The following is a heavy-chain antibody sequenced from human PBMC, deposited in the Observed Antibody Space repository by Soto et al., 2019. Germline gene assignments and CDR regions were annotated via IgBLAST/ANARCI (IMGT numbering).Heavy chain of an antibody. J-gene: IGHJ6*02. V-gene: IGHV3-11*01. Sequence: QVQLVESGGGLVKPGGSLRLSCAASGFTFSDYYMTWIRQAPGKGLEWVSYISSSGGLIYYADSVKGRFTISRDNAKNSLYLQMSSLRAEDTAVYYCARDRYDFWSGSDHYGMDVWGQATTVTVSS. CDR2: ISSSGGLI. CDR1: GFTFSDYY. CDR3: ARDRYDFWSGSDHYGMDV. D-gene: IGHD3-3*01.